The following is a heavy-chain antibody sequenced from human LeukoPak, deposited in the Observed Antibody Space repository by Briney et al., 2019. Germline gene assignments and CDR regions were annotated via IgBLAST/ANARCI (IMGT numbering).Heavy chain of an antibody. CDR1: GGSFSGYY. CDR3: ARLCWGNQLAGFDS. Sequence: RSETLSLTCAVYGGSFSGYYWSWIRQPPGKGLEWIGEINHSGSTNYNPSLKSRVTISVDTSKNQFSLKLSSVTAADTAVYYCARLCWGNQLAGFDSWGQGTLVTVSS. J-gene: IGHJ4*02. D-gene: IGHD3-10*02. V-gene: IGHV4-34*01. CDR2: INHSGST.